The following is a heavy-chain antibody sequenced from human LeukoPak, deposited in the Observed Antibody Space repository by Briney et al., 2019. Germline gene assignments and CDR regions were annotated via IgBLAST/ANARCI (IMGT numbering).Heavy chain of an antibody. Sequence: GGSLRLSCAASGFTFNDYAMYWVRQAPGKGLEWVALISYDGSNKYYADSAKGRFTISRDNSKNTLYLQMNSLRAEDTAVYYCTRVVYSGSYWGAAYWGQGTLVTVSS. CDR1: GFTFNDYA. J-gene: IGHJ4*02. V-gene: IGHV3-30-3*01. CDR2: ISYDGSNK. CDR3: TRVVYSGSYWGAAY. D-gene: IGHD1-26*01.